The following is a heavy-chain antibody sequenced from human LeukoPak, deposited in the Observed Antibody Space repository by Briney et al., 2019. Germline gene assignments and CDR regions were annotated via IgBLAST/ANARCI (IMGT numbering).Heavy chain of an antibody. CDR1: GYIFSNHG. CDR2: ITTYKGNI. J-gene: IGHJ4*02. Sequence: ASVKVSCKASGYIFSNHGISWVRQAPGEGLEWMGWITTYKGNIAYAQKFQGRVTMTTDTSTSTAYMELRCLRSDDTAVYYCAREGGDQRFFDYWGQGTVVTVSS. D-gene: IGHD2-21*01. CDR3: AREGGDQRFFDY. V-gene: IGHV1-18*01.